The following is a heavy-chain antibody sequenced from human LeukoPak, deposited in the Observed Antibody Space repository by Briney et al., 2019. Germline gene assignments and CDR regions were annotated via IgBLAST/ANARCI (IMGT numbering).Heavy chain of an antibody. V-gene: IGHV3-74*01. Sequence: GGSLRLSCAASGFIFGSSSMNWVRQAPGKGLVWVSRIDTDGSGTTYADSVKGRFTISRDNAKNTFYLQMNSLRAEDTAVYYCARAAAYCAGDCYFFDYWGQGNLVTVSS. D-gene: IGHD2-21*01. CDR2: IDTDGSGT. CDR3: ARAAAYCAGDCYFFDY. J-gene: IGHJ4*02. CDR1: GFIFGSSS.